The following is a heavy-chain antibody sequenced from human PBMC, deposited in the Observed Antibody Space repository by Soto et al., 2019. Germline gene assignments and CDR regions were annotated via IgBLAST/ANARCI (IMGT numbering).Heavy chain of an antibody. J-gene: IGHJ4*02. CDR3: ARDIAGIIWSRRV. CDR1: GFTFSSYS. CDR2: ISSSSSYI. D-gene: IGHD3-10*01. V-gene: IGHV3-21*01. Sequence: EVQLVESGGGLVKPGGSLRLSCAASGFTFSSYSMNWVRQAPGKGLEWVSSISSSSSYIYYADSVKGRFTISRDNAKNSLYLQMNSLRAEDTAVYYCARDIAGIIWSRRVWGQGTLVTVSS.